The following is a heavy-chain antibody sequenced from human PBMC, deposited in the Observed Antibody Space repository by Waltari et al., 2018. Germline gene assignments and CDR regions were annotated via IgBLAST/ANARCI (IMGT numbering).Heavy chain of an antibody. CDR3: ARSPSSSSPYYYYGMDV. Sequence: EVQLVESGGGLVQPGGSLRLSCAASGFTFSSYWMHWVRQAPGKGLVWVSRIKRDGGSTSYADSVKGRFTISRDNAKNTLYLQMNSLRAEDTAVYYCARSPSSSSPYYYYGMDVWGQGTTVTVSS. CDR2: IKRDGGST. CDR1: GFTFSSYW. V-gene: IGHV3-74*01. J-gene: IGHJ6*02. D-gene: IGHD6-6*01.